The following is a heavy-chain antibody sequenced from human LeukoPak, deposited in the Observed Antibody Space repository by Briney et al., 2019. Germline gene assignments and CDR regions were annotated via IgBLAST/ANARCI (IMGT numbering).Heavy chain of an antibody. Sequence: KAGGSLSLSCAAPGFTFSNAWMSWVRQAPGKGLEWVGRIKSKTDGGTTDYAAPVKGRFTISRDDSKNTLYLQMNSLKTEGTAVYYCTTKYNWNYVGYYYYMDVWGKGTTVTVSS. J-gene: IGHJ6*03. V-gene: IGHV3-15*01. D-gene: IGHD1-7*01. CDR3: TTKYNWNYVGYYYYMDV. CDR1: GFTFSNAW. CDR2: IKSKTDGGTT.